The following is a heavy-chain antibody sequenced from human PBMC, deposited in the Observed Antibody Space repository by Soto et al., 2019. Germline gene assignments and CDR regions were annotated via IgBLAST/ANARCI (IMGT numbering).Heavy chain of an antibody. CDR1: GVAIITYY. CDR3: ANYDTSGYGMDY. D-gene: IGHD3-22*01. CDR2: IYYSGST. Sequence: SETLSLTCTVSGVAIITYYWNWIRHPPGKGLEWIGYIYYSGSTNYNPSLKSRVTTSLDTSNNQFSLKLSSVTAADTAVYYCANYDTSGYGMDYWGQGTLVTVSS. J-gene: IGHJ4*02. V-gene: IGHV4-59*01.